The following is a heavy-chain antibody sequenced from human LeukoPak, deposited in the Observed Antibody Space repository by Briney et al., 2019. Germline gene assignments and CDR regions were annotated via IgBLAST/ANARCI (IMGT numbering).Heavy chain of an antibody. CDR2: IYHSGST. V-gene: IGHV4-59*08. J-gene: IGHJ4*02. D-gene: IGHD6-19*01. Sequence: SETLSLTCTVSGGSISSYHWSWIRQPPGKGLEWIGSIYHSGSTYYNPSLKSRVTISVDTSKNQFSLKLSSVTAADTAVYYCARGSWQWLGADWGQGTLVTVSS. CDR3: ARGSWQWLGAD. CDR1: GGSISSYH.